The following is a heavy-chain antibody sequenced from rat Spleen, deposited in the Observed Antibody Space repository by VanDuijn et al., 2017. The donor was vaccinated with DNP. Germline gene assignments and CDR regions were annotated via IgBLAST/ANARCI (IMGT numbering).Heavy chain of an antibody. V-gene: IGHV5-58*01. CDR1: GSTFNNYW. D-gene: IGHD1-4*01. Sequence: EVQLVESGGGPAQPGRSLKLSCVASGSTFNNYWMYWIRQAPGKGLEWIASISTGGGNTYYRDSVKGRFTISRDNAKNTLYLQMNSQRSEDTATYYCAKDLSGAPDWYFDFWGPGTMVTVSS. J-gene: IGHJ1*01. CDR3: AKDLSGAPDWYFDF. CDR2: ISTGGGNT.